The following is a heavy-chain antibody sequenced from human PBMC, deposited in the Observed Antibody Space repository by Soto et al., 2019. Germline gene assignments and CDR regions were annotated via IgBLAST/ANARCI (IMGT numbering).Heavy chain of an antibody. CDR3: ASGGSSLNFDS. Sequence: EVQLVESGGGLVQPGGSLRLSCAASGFTFRTSWWRGAGQVPGKGLVWVSWINSDGSSTSYADSVKGRFTISRDNAKNTLYLQMNSLRAEDTAVYYCASGGSSLNFDSWGQGTLVTVSS. V-gene: IGHV3-74*01. CDR2: INSDGSST. D-gene: IGHD6-6*01. J-gene: IGHJ4*02. CDR1: GFTFRTSW.